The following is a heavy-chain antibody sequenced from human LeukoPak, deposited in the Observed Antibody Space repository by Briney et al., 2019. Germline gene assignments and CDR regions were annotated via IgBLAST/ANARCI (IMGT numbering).Heavy chain of an antibody. CDR1: GLSFRNYA. CDR2: IWFDGSEK. CDR3: ARVSGPHSGYYYTLDL. J-gene: IGHJ2*01. Sequence: GGSLRLSCAASGLSFRNYAMHWVRQAPGKGLEWVAVIWFDGSEKYYADSGMGRFTISRDTSATTLYLEMNSPGVEDTAVYYCARVSGPHSGYYYTLDLWGGGTLVGVRS. V-gene: IGHV3-33*01. D-gene: IGHD3-22*01.